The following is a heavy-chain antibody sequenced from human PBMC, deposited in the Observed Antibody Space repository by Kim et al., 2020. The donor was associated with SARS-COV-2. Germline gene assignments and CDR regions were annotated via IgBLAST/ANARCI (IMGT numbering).Heavy chain of an antibody. CDR2: ISGSGGST. J-gene: IGHJ6*02. V-gene: IGHV3-23*01. Sequence: GGSLRLSCAASGFTFSSYAMSWVRQAPGKGLEWVSAISGSGGSTYYADSVKGRFTISRDNSKNTLYLQMNSLRAEDTAVYYCAKALTTVTTIYYYGMDVWGQGTTVTVSS. D-gene: IGHD4-17*01. CDR3: AKALTTVTTIYYYGMDV. CDR1: GFTFSSYA.